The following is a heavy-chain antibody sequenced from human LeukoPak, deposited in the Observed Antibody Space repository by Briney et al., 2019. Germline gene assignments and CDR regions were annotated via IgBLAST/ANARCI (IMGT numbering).Heavy chain of an antibody. CDR1: GFTFSSYG. J-gene: IGHJ4*02. V-gene: IGHV3-23*01. Sequence: GGSLRLSCAASGFTFSSYGMSWVRQAPGKGLEWVSAISGSGGSTYYADSVKGRFTISRDNSKNTLYLQMNSLRAEDTAVYYCAKGTGYSSSWAFDYWGQGTLVTVSS. D-gene: IGHD6-13*01. CDR3: AKGTGYSSSWAFDY. CDR2: ISGSGGST.